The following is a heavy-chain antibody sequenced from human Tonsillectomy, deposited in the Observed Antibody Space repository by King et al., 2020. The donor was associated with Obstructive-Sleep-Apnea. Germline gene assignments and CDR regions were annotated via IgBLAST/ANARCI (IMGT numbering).Heavy chain of an antibody. CDR3: ARGGNSGSAFDI. Sequence: QLVQSGAEVKKPGASGKVSCKASGGTFSSYAISWVRQAPGQGLEWMGGIIPIFVTANYAQKFQGRVTITADESTSTAYMELSSLRSEDTAVYYCARGGNSGSAFDIWGQGTMVTVSS. D-gene: IGHD4-23*01. CDR1: GGTFSSYA. V-gene: IGHV1-69*12. J-gene: IGHJ3*02. CDR2: IIPIFVTA.